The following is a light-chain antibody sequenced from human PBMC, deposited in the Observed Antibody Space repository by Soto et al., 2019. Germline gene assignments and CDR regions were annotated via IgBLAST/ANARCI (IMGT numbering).Light chain of an antibody. CDR1: QSVDIY. Sequence: EIVMTQSPASLSVYPGERATLSCRASQSVDIYLAWYQQRPGQAPRLLIYDTSIRAPGIPATFSGSGSGTEFTLTISSLQSEDVAVYYCQQYKDRPPITFGGGTKVQIK. CDR3: QQYKDRPPIT. J-gene: IGKJ4*01. V-gene: IGKV3-15*01. CDR2: DTS.